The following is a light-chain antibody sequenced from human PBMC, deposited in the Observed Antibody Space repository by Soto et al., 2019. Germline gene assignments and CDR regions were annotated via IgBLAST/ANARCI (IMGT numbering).Light chain of an antibody. Sequence: QSALTQPASVSGSPGQSITVSCTGTSSDVGGYNYVSWYQQHPGKAPKLMIYDVSNRPSGVSNRFSGSKSGNTASLPISGLQAEDEADYYCSSYTGSTTPVVFGGGTQLTVL. CDR2: DVS. V-gene: IGLV2-14*01. CDR1: SSDVGGYNY. J-gene: IGLJ2*01. CDR3: SSYTGSTTPVV.